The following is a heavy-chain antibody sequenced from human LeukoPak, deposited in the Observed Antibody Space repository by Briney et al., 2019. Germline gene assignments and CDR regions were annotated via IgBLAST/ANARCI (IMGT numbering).Heavy chain of an antibody. Sequence: GESLKIFCYASGYSFTALWLASVRQMPGKGLEWMGIIYPDDSDTKYSPSFQGQVTISADKSINTAYLQWSSLKASDSAIFYCARRQRLPNEYDSGAYYHDDAFDLWGQGTMVTVSS. J-gene: IGHJ3*01. D-gene: IGHD3-22*01. CDR1: GYSFTALW. CDR3: ARRQRLPNEYDSGAYYHDDAFDL. V-gene: IGHV5-51*01. CDR2: IYPDDSDT.